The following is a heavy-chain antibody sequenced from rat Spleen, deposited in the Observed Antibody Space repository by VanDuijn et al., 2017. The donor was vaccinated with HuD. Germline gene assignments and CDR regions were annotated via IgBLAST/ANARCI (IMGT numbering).Heavy chain of an antibody. CDR2: ISYDGSST. J-gene: IGHJ2*01. V-gene: IGHV5-20*01. CDR1: GFTFSNYD. Sequence: EVQLVESGGGLVQPGRSMKLSCAASGFTFSNYDMAWVRQAPTKGLEWVASISYDGSSTYYLDPAKGRFTISRDNAKSTLYLQMDSLRSKDTATYYCTTEGDTMGITTAFDYWGQGVMVTVSS. D-gene: IGHD1-9*01. CDR3: TTEGDTMGITTAFDY.